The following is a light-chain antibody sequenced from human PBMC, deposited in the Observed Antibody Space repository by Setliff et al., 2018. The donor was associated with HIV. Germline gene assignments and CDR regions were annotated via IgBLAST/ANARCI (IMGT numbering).Light chain of an antibody. CDR2: DVT. J-gene: IGLJ1*01. Sequence: QSALTQPASVSGSPGQSITISCTGTSSDVGGFDYVSWYQQLPGKAHKLMIYDVTNRPSGVSNRFSASKSGNTASLTISGLQAEDEADYYCTSYTRNTTYVFGTGTKVTVL. CDR1: SSDVGGFDY. CDR3: TSYTRNTTYV. V-gene: IGLV2-14*03.